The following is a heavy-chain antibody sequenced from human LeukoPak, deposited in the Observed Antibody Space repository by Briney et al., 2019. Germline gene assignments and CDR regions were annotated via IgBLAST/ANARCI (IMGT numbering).Heavy chain of an antibody. J-gene: IGHJ4*02. V-gene: IGHV3-48*04. Sequence: GGSLRLSCAASGFTFTSYTMNWFRQAPGKGPEWLSFIDGSGNSMYYADSVKGRFTISRDNAKNSLYLQMNSLRAEDTAVYYCAREASTYGDYMEGLDYWGQGTLVTVSS. CDR2: IDGSGNSM. CDR1: GFTFTSYT. D-gene: IGHD4-17*01. CDR3: AREASTYGDYMEGLDY.